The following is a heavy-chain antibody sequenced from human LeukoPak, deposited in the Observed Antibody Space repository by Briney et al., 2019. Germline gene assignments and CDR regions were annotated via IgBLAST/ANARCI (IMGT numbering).Heavy chain of an antibody. CDR2: ISWDGGST. Sequence: GGPLRLSCAASGFTFDDYAMHWVRQAPGKGLEWVSLISWDGGSTYYADSVKGRFTISRDNSKSTLYLRINSLRAEDTAIYYCAKDDDWLQFQSWGQGTLVTVSS. V-gene: IGHV3-43D*03. J-gene: IGHJ4*02. CDR1: GFTFDDYA. CDR3: AKDDDWLQFQS. D-gene: IGHD5-24*01.